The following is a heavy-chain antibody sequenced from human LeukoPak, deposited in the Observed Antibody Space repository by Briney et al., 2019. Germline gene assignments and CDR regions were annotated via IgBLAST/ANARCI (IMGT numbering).Heavy chain of an antibody. Sequence: ASAKVSCTVSGYTLTELSMNWVRRAPGQGLEWMGGFDPEDGETIYAPTFQGRVTMTEDTSTDTAYMELSSLRSEDTAVYYCATGVNSGSSTSRHAGAFDIWGQGTMDTVSS. D-gene: IGHD1-26*01. CDR3: ATGVNSGSSTSRHAGAFDI. J-gene: IGHJ3*02. V-gene: IGHV1-24*01. CDR1: GYTLTELS. CDR2: FDPEDGET.